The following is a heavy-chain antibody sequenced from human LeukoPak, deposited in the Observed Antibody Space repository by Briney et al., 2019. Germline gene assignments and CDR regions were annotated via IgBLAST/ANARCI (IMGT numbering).Heavy chain of an antibody. CDR2: IYYSGST. CDR3: ARDADDYGDYLDAFDI. CDR1: GGSIGSYY. Sequence: PSETLSLTCTVSGGSIGSYYWSWIRQPPGKGLEWIGYIYYSGSTNYNPSLKSRVTISVDTSKNQFSLKLSSVTATDTAVYYCARDADDYGDYLDAFDIWGQGTMVTVSS. V-gene: IGHV4-59*01. J-gene: IGHJ3*02. D-gene: IGHD4-17*01.